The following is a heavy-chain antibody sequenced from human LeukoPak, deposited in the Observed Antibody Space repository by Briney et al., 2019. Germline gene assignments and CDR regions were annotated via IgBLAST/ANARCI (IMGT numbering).Heavy chain of an antibody. D-gene: IGHD2-8*01. J-gene: IGHJ4*02. Sequence: SETLSLTCTVSGGSISSGGYYWSWIRQHPGKGLEWIGYIYYSGSTYYNPSLKSRVTISVDTSKNQFSLKLSSVTAADTAVHYCARADMLCTNGVCFAPPFLGWGQGTLVTVSS. CDR2: IYYSGST. V-gene: IGHV4-31*03. CDR1: GGSISSGGYY. CDR3: ARADMLCTNGVCFAPPFLG.